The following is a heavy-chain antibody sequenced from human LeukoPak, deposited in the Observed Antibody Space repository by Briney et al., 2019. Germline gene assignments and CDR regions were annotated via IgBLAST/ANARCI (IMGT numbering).Heavy chain of an antibody. CDR2: INPNSGGT. Sequence: ASVKVSCKASGYTFTGYYIHWVRQAPGQGLEWMGWINPNSGGTNYAQKFQGRATMARDTSISTAYMELSRLRSDDTAVYYCAREEGIVATAFDYWGQGTLVTVSS. J-gene: IGHJ4*02. CDR1: GYTFTGYY. CDR3: AREEGIVATAFDY. D-gene: IGHD5-12*01. V-gene: IGHV1-2*02.